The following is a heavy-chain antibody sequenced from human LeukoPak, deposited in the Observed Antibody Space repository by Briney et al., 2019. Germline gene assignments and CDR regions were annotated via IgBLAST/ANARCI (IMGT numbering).Heavy chain of an antibody. CDR1: GGSISSGSYY. CDR3: AREVHDYVWGSQHDAFDI. CDR2: IYTSGST. V-gene: IGHV4-61*02. Sequence: PSQTLSLTCTVSGGSISSGSYYWSWIRQPAGKGLEWIGRIYTSGSTNYNPSLKSRVTISVDTSKNQFSLNLSSVTAADTAVYYCAREVHDYVWGSQHDAFDIWGQGTMVTVSS. J-gene: IGHJ3*02. D-gene: IGHD3-16*01.